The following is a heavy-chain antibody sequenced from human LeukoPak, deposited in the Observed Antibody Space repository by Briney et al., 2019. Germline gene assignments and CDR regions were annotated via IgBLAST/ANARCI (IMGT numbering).Heavy chain of an antibody. CDR1: GGSISSSSYN. CDR2: IYYSGNT. J-gene: IGHJ4*02. CDR3: ARGSDWYNY. D-gene: IGHD6-19*01. V-gene: IGHV4-39*01. Sequence: SETLSLTCTVSGGSISSSSYNWAWIRQPPGKGLEWIGTIYYSGNTYYNPSLESRVTISVDTSKIQFSLKVSSVTATDTAVYYCARGSDWYNYWGQGTLVTVSS.